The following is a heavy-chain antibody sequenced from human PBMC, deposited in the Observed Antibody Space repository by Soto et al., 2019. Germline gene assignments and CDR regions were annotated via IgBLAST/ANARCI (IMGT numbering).Heavy chain of an antibody. J-gene: IGHJ6*02. CDR2: IYYSGST. V-gene: IGHV4-61*08. Sequence: SETLSLTCTVSGGPVISDDYFWSWLRQSPGKGLEWIAYIYYSGSTNSNPSLKSRDTISVDTSKSQVSLTLTSMTAADAALYFCARSPNYYYYGFDVWGQGTAVTVSS. D-gene: IGHD3-10*01. CDR3: ARSPNYYYYGFDV. CDR1: GGPVISDDYF.